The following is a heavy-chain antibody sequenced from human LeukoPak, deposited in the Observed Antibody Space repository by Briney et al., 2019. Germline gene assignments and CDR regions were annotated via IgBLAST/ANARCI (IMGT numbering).Heavy chain of an antibody. J-gene: IGHJ3*02. Sequence: PGGSLRLSCAASGFTFSSYSMNWVRQAPGKGLEWVSSISSSSSYIYYADSVKGRFTISRDNAKNSLYLQMNSLRAEDTAVYYCARVSTPPTNVVSFSRYSGYDYGAFDIWGQGTMVTVSS. V-gene: IGHV3-21*01. CDR3: ARVSTPPTNVVSFSRYSGYDYGAFDI. D-gene: IGHD5-12*01. CDR2: ISSSSSYI. CDR1: GFTFSSYS.